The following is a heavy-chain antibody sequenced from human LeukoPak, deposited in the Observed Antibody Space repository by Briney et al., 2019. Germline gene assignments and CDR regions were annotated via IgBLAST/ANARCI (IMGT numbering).Heavy chain of an antibody. D-gene: IGHD6-19*01. CDR2: ISYHGNNK. CDR1: GFTFSDYA. J-gene: IGHJ4*02. V-gene: IGHV3-30-3*01. Sequence: PGGSLRLSCAASGFTFSDYAMHWVRQAPGKGLEWVAAISYHGNNKYYADSVKGRFTISRDNAKNSLYLQMNSLRAEDTAVYYCARDWAVAGTRHFDYWGQGTLVTVSS. CDR3: ARDWAVAGTRHFDY.